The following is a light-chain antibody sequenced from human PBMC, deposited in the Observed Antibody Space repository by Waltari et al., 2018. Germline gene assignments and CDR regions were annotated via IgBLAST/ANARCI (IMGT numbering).Light chain of an antibody. CDR3: QQGNSFPYT. J-gene: IGKJ2*01. CDR2: AAP. Sequence: DIQMTQSPSSLSASVGDRVTITCRASQGIGSWLAWYQQKPGKAPKLLIYAAPRLESGVPPRFSGSGSGTDFILAISSLQPEDCGTFYCQQGNSFPYTFGQGTKLEI. CDR1: QGIGSW. V-gene: IGKV1-12*01.